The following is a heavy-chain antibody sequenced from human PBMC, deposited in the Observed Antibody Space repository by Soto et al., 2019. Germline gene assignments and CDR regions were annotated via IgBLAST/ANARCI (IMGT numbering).Heavy chain of an antibody. Sequence: ASVKVSCKASGYTFTSYYMHWVRQAPGQGLEWMGIINPSGGSTSYAQKFQGRVTMTRDTSTSTVYMELSSLRSEDTAVYYCARDNEGGYDSNEYYFDYWGQGTLVTVSS. J-gene: IGHJ4*02. V-gene: IGHV1-46*01. CDR2: INPSGGST. CDR1: GYTFTSYY. D-gene: IGHD5-12*01. CDR3: ARDNEGGYDSNEYYFDY.